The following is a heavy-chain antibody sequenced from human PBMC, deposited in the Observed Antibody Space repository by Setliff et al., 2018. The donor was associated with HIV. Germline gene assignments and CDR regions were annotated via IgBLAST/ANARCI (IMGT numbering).Heavy chain of an antibody. J-gene: IGHJ4*02. Sequence: NPSETLSLTCAVSASSISSDYCWGWIRQPPGKGLEWIGSTHHSGSTYYNPSLNSRVTISVDTSKNHFSLKLRSLTAAETAVYYCARHLLRGYIYIVFDYWGQGILVTVSS. CDR2: THHSGST. D-gene: IGHD5-18*01. CDR1: ASSISSDYC. CDR3: ARHLLRGYIYIVFDY. V-gene: IGHV4-38-2*01.